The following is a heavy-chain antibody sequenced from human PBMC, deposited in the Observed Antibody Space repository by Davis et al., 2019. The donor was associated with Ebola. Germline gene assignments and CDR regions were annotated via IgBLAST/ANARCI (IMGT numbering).Heavy chain of an antibody. CDR3: AKFEYYHVSTGLYNSLDY. CDR1: GYTFRIHA. D-gene: IGHD3-9*01. CDR2: LSGSGGLS. J-gene: IGHJ4*02. Sequence: GGSLRLSCAASGYTFRIHAMTWVRQAPGKGLECVSALSGSGGLSYYADSVKGRFTISRDKSKSTLFLQMDSLRAEDTAVYYCAKFEYYHVSTGLYNSLDYWGRGTLVTFSS. V-gene: IGHV3-23*01.